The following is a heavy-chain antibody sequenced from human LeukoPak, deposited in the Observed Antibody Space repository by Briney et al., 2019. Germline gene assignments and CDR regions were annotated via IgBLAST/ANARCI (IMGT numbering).Heavy chain of an antibody. CDR1: GGSISSYY. D-gene: IGHD4-23*01. V-gene: IGHV4-59*01. CDR3: ARSSDYGGLGFFQH. CDR2: IYYSGST. Sequence: PSETLSLTCTVSGGSISSYYWSWIRQPPGKGLEWIGYIYYSGSTNYNSSLKSRVTISVDTSKNQSSLKLSSVTAADTAVYYCARSSDYGGLGFFQHWGQGTLVTVSS. J-gene: IGHJ1*01.